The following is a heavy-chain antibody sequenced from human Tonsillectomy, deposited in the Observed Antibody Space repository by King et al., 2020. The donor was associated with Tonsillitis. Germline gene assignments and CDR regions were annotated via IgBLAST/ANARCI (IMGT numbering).Heavy chain of an antibody. CDR3: AKIGTAYGAFDI. J-gene: IGHJ3*02. CDR1: GYTFTGYH. Sequence: VQLVESGAEVKKPGASVKVSCKASGYTFTGYHMHWVRQARGQGLEWMGGISPNRGGTNYAQMFQGRVTMTRETSITTAYMELSGLRSDDTAVYYCAKIGTAYGAFDIWGQGTMVTVSS. CDR2: ISPNRGGT. V-gene: IGHV1-2*02. D-gene: IGHD3-10*01.